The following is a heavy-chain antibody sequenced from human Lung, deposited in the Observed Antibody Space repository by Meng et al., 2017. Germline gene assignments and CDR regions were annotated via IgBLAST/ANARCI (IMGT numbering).Heavy chain of an antibody. Sequence: QVARQQWGAGLWKPSETLSVSCVVPGGSFSDYYWSWNRQPPGKGLEWIGEINHSGSTNYNPSLESRDTISVDTSQNNLSLKLSSVTAADSAVYYCARGPTTMAHDFDYWGQGTLVTVSS. V-gene: IGHV4-34*01. D-gene: IGHD4-11*01. CDR1: GGSFSDYY. CDR3: ARGPTTMAHDFDY. J-gene: IGHJ4*02. CDR2: INHSGST.